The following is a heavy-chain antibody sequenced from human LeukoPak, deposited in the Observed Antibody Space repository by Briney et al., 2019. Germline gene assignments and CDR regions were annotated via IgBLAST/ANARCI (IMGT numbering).Heavy chain of an antibody. Sequence: GGSLRLSCATSGFTFSNFWMSLVRQAPGRGLEWVANIHPEGNEKYHVESVKGRFTISRDNARNLLFLQMNGLRVEDTAVYYCARGDDFSGDHWGQGTLVTVSS. CDR1: GFTFSNFW. D-gene: IGHD1-1*01. V-gene: IGHV3-7*04. CDR3: ARGDDFSGDH. CDR2: IHPEGNEK. J-gene: IGHJ4*02.